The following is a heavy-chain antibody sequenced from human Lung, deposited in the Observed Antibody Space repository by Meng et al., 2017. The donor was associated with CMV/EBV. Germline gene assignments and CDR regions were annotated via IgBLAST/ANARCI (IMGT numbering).Heavy chain of an antibody. J-gene: IGHJ4*02. CDR2: IRTRGYGATT. CDR1: GFMFRDYP. Sequence: SCAASGFMFRDYPMTWVRQAPGRGLEWVAFIRTRGYGATTEYAASVKGRFTVSRDDSNSIVYLQMNSLKTEDTAVYFCSSPTTLSRSVDCWGQGTLVTVSS. CDR3: SSPTTLSRSVDC. D-gene: IGHD4-11*01. V-gene: IGHV3-49*04.